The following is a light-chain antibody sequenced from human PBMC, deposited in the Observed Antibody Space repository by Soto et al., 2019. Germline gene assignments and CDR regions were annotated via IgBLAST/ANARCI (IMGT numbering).Light chain of an antibody. CDR1: SSNIGGNS. J-gene: IGLJ1*01. Sequence: QSVMTQPPSVSAAPGQKVTISCSGSSSNIGGNSVSWYQQHPGTAPKLLIYDDDKRPSGIPDRFSGSKSGTSATLGITGFQTGDEADYYCGSWDSSLSADVFATGTKLTVL. V-gene: IGLV1-51*01. CDR2: DDD. CDR3: GSWDSSLSADV.